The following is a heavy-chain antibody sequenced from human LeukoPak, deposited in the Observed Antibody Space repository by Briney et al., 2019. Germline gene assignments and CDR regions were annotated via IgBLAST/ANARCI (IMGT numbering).Heavy chain of an antibody. D-gene: IGHD4-17*01. Sequence: PSETLSLTCTVSGGSISSNYWNWIRQPPGKGLEWIGYISYSGSTNYNPSLKSRVTISVDTSKNQFSLKLSSVTAADTAVYYCARSDDGDYRPGYWGQGTLVTVSS. J-gene: IGHJ4*02. V-gene: IGHV4-59*08. CDR2: ISYSGST. CDR1: GGSISSNY. CDR3: ARSDDGDYRPGY.